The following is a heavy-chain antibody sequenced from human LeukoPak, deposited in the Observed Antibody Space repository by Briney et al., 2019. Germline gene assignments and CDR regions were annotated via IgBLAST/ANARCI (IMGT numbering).Heavy chain of an antibody. V-gene: IGHV1-18*01. Sequence: AAVQDSCQASVYTFTSYRISWVGQAPCQGLEWMGWISAYNGTTNYAQTLQGRVTMTTDTSTSTAYMELRSLRSDDTAVYYCARGFTMVRGVIVYFDYWGQGTLVTVSS. CDR1: VYTFTSYR. CDR3: ARGFTMVRGVIVYFDY. CDR2: ISAYNGTT. D-gene: IGHD3-10*01. J-gene: IGHJ4*02.